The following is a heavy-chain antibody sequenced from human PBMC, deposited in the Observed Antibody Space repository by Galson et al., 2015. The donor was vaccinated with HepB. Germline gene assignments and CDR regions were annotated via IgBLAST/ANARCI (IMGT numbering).Heavy chain of an antibody. CDR3: ASSYSSSSYYYGMDV. Sequence: SLRLSCAASGFTVSSNYVSWVRQAPGKGLEWVSVIYSGGSTYYADSVKGRFTISRDNSKNTLYLQMNSLRAEDTAVYYCASSYSSSSYYYGMDVWGQGTTVTVSS. D-gene: IGHD6-6*01. CDR2: IYSGGST. J-gene: IGHJ6*02. V-gene: IGHV3-53*01. CDR1: GFTVSSNY.